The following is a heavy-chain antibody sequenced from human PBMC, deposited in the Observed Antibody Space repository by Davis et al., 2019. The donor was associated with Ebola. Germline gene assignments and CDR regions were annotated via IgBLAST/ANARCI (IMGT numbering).Heavy chain of an antibody. CDR1: AHSISSGHY. CDR2: IFHTGST. Sequence: SETLSPTCTVFAHSISSGHYRGWLRPSPGSGLEWVGTIFHTGSTYYNGSLQSRVTISVDTSANEFSLELNSVTAADTAVYYCARDKAQSFYGTGAYHCYYRGMDLWGQGTTVSVSS. J-gene: IGHJ6*01. V-gene: IGHV4-38-2*02. D-gene: IGHD2-8*02. CDR3: ARDKAQSFYGTGAYHCYYRGMDL.